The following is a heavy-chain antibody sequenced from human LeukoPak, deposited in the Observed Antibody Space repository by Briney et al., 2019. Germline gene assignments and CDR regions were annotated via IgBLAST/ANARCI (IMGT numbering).Heavy chain of an antibody. D-gene: IGHD3-16*02. V-gene: IGHV3-74*01. J-gene: IGHJ5*02. CDR1: GFSISSYY. CDR2: FASDDNR. CDR3: ARDSPYRRLDP. Sequence: AGGSLRLSCAASGFSISSYYMHWVRQAPGKGLEWVSRFASDDNRVYADSVKGRFTISRDNAKNTLYLQMNSLRADDTAVYYCARDSPYRRLDPWGQGTLVTVSS.